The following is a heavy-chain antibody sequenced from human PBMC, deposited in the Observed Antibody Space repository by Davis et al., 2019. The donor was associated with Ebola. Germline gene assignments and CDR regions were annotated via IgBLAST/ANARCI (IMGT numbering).Heavy chain of an antibody. CDR1: GGSISSGDYY. CDR3: ARDSYGDYTLDY. Sequence: MPSETLSLTCTVSGGSISSGDYYWSWIRQPPGKGLEWIGYIYYSGSTYYNPSLKSRVTISVDTSKNQFSLKLSSVTAADTAVYYCARDSYGDYTLDYWGQGTLVTVSS. CDR2: IYYSGST. D-gene: IGHD4-17*01. J-gene: IGHJ4*02. V-gene: IGHV4-30-4*02.